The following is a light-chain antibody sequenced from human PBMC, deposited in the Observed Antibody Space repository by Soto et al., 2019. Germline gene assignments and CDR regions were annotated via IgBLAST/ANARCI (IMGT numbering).Light chain of an antibody. CDR2: EVS. CDR3: NSYAGSNNWV. V-gene: IGLV2-8*01. Sequence: QSVLTQPPSASGSPGQSVTISCTGTSSDVGGYNYVSWYQQHPGKAPKLMIYEVSKRPSGVPDRFSGYKSGHTASLTVSGLQAEDEADYYCNSYAGSNNWVFGGGTKVTVL. CDR1: SSDVGGYNY. J-gene: IGLJ3*02.